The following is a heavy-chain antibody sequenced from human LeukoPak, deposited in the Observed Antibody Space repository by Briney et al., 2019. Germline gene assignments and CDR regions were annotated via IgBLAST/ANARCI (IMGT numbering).Heavy chain of an antibody. J-gene: IGHJ4*02. CDR1: GFTFSAYN. CDR3: ASALGGQGGH. V-gene: IGHV3-74*03. D-gene: IGHD1-26*01. Sequence: HPGGSLRLSCAASGFTFSAYNMNWVRQAPGKGLVWVSLIKNDGSSTTYADSVKGRCTISRDNAKNTLFLQMNSLRADDTAIYYCASALGGQGGHWGQGTLVTVSS. CDR2: IKNDGSST.